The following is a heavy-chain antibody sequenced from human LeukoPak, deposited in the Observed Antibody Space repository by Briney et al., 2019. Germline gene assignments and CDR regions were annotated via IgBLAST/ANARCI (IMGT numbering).Heavy chain of an antibody. CDR3: VRDGSP. CDR2: VFHTGST. Sequence: SGTLSLTCAVSGGSIISNNWWSWVRQTPGKGLEWIGEVFHTGSTNYNPSLKSRVTILMDKSKNHFSLKLNSVTAADTAVYYCVRDGSPWGQGTLVTVPS. V-gene: IGHV4-4*02. J-gene: IGHJ5*02. D-gene: IGHD5-12*01. CDR1: GGSIISNNW.